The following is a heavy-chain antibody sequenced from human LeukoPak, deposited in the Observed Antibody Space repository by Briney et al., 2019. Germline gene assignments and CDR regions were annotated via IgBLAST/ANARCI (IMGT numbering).Heavy chain of an antibody. D-gene: IGHD5-12*01. CDR3: ARHGYSGYLNC. J-gene: IGHJ4*02. V-gene: IGHV4-4*09. CDR2: IYTSGST. CDR1: GGSISSYY. Sequence: SETLSLTCTVSGGSISSYYWSWIRQPPGKGLEWIGYIYTSGSTNYNPSLKSRVTISVDTSKNQFSLKLSSVTAADTAVYYCARHGYSGYLNCWCQGTLVTVSS.